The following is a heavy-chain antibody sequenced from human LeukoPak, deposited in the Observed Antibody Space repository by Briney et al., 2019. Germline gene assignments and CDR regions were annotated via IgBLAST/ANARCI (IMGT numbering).Heavy chain of an antibody. CDR1: GFTFSSYE. D-gene: IGHD4-17*01. CDR3: ARDPYYGDYVV. J-gene: IGHJ4*02. Sequence: PGGSLRLSCPASGFTFSSYEMNWVRQAPGKGLEWVSYISSSGSTIYYADSVKGRFTISRDNAKNSLYLQMNSLRAEDTAVYYCARDPYYGDYVVWGQGTLVTVSS. CDR2: ISSSGSTI. V-gene: IGHV3-48*03.